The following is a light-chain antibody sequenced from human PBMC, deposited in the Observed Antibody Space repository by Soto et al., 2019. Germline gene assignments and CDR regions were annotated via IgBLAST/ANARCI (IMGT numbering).Light chain of an antibody. CDR1: QDVGRY. V-gene: IGKV1-8*01. CDR2: GAS. Sequence: AIRMTQSPSSLSASAGDRVAIACRASQDVGRYLAWYQQKPGQAPKLLIYGASTFQSGFPSRFSGGGSGTDFTLTISCLQSEDFATYYCQHYKNYPWTFGQGTKVEIK. CDR3: QHYKNYPWT. J-gene: IGKJ1*01.